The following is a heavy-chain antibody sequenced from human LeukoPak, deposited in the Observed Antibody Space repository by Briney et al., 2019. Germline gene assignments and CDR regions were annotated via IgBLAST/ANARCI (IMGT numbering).Heavy chain of an antibody. J-gene: IGHJ5*02. CDR1: GGSISSSSYY. V-gene: IGHV4-39*07. CDR3: ARAWSVVVPAAKLFDP. Sequence: PSETLSLTCTVSGGSISSSSYYWGWIRQPPGKGLEWIGSIYYSGSTYYNPSLKSRVTISVDTSKNQFSLKLSSVTAADTAVYYCARAWSVVVPAAKLFDPWGQGTLVTVSS. D-gene: IGHD2-2*01. CDR2: IYYSGST.